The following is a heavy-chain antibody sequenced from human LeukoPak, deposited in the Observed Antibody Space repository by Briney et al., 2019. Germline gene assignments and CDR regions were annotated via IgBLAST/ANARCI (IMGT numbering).Heavy chain of an antibody. J-gene: IGHJ4*02. V-gene: IGHV4-59*11. CDR1: GGSISPLY. CDR2: IYYSGTT. D-gene: IGHD3-10*01. CDR3: ARGGVAAKYYFDS. Sequence: SETLSLTCTVSGGSISPLYWSWIRQPPGKGLEFIGYIYYSGTTNYNPSLKSRVTLSVDMSKNQFSLKLSSVTAADTAVYYCARGGVAAKYYFDSWGQGTLVTVSS.